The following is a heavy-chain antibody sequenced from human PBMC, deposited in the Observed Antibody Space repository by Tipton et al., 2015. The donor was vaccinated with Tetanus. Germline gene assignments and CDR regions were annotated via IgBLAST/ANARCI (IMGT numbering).Heavy chain of an antibody. J-gene: IGHJ6*04. Sequence: SLRLSCAASGFTFSNYAINWVRQAPGKGLEWVADIKQDGSKEYYVDSVRGRFTISRDNARSSLFLQMNSLRAEDTAVYYCARALVTVPGEDVWGKGATVTVSS. CDR3: ARALVTVPGEDV. D-gene: IGHD2-2*01. CDR2: IKQDGSKE. CDR1: GFTFSNYA. V-gene: IGHV3-7*01.